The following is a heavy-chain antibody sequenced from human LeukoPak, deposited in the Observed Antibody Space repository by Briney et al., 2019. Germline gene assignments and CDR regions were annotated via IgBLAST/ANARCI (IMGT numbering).Heavy chain of an antibody. CDR1: GGSISSYH. CDR2: IYYSGST. CDR3: ARSVTISDPIDYFDY. D-gene: IGHD4-17*01. J-gene: IGHJ4*02. V-gene: IGHV4-59*01. Sequence: SETLSLTCTVSGGSISSYHWSWIRQPPGKGLEWIGYIYYSGSTNYNPSLKSRVSISVDTSKNQFSLKLSSVTAADTAVYYCARSVTISDPIDYFDYWGQGTLVTVSS.